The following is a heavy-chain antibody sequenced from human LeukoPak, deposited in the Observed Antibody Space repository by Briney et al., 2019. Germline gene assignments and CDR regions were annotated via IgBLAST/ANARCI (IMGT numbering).Heavy chain of an antibody. V-gene: IGHV4-4*02. CDR3: ATAPILRGEGGEHYKYGMDV. Sequence: PSGTLSLTCAVSVVSINSGNWWSWVRQSPGKGLEWIGEIYHNGTPNYNPSLKSRVTISADTFKNHFSLKMTSVTAADTAVYYCATAPILRGEGGEHYKYGMDVWGQGTTVIVSS. D-gene: IGHD2-2*02. CDR2: IYHNGTP. CDR1: VVSINSGNW. J-gene: IGHJ6*02.